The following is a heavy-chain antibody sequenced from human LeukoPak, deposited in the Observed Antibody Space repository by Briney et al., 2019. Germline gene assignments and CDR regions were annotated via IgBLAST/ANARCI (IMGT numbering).Heavy chain of an antibody. D-gene: IGHD1-1*01. CDR2: INAYNGNT. CDR3: ARRQGTTLNFDY. Sequence: ASVKVSCKASGYTFTSYTMHWVRQAPGQGLEWMGWINAYNGNTNYAQNLQGRVTMTTDTSTSTAYMELRSLRSDDTAVYYCARRQGTTLNFDYWGQGTLVTVSS. V-gene: IGHV1-18*04. J-gene: IGHJ4*02. CDR1: GYTFTSYT.